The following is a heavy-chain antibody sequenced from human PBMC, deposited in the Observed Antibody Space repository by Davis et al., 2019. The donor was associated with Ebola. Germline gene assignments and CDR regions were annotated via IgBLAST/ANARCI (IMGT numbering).Heavy chain of an antibody. J-gene: IGHJ5*02. CDR3: ARVQGLAAAGTGGFDP. CDR2: INPNSGGT. D-gene: IGHD6-13*01. CDR1: GYTFTGYY. V-gene: IGHV1-2*04. Sequence: ASVKVSCKASGYTFTGYYMHWVRQAPGQGLEWMGWINPNSGGTNYAQKFQGWVTMTRDTSISTAYMELSRLRSDDTAVYYCARVQGLAAAGTGGFDPWGQGTLVTVSS.